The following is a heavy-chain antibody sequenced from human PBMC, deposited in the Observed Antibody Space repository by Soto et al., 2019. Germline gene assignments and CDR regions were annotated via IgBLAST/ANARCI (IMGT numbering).Heavy chain of an antibody. J-gene: IGHJ6*02. CDR1: GFTFSSYE. CDR2: ISSSGSTI. CDR3: VRGPQPMIVVVITSRYGMDV. V-gene: IGHV3-48*03. D-gene: IGHD3-22*01. Sequence: SGGSLRLSCAASGFTFSSYEMNWVRQAPGKGLEWVSYISSSGSTIYYADSVKGRFTISRDNAKNSLYLQMNSLRAEDTALYYCVRGPQPMIVVVITSRYGMDVWGQGTTVTVSS.